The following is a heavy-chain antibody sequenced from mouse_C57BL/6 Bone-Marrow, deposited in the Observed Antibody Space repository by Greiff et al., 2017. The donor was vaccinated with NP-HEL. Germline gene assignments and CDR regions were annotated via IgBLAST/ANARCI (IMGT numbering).Heavy chain of an antibody. Sequence: QVQLQQSGAELVRPGTSVKMSCKASGYTFTNYWLGWAKPRPGHGLEWIGDIYPGGGYTNYNEKFKGKATLTADKSSSTAYMQFSSLTSEDSAIYYCARRDLLRLYFDYWGQGTTLTVSS. CDR3: ARRDLLRLYFDY. J-gene: IGHJ2*01. CDR1: GYTFTNYW. V-gene: IGHV1-63*01. D-gene: IGHD1-1*01. CDR2: IYPGGGYT.